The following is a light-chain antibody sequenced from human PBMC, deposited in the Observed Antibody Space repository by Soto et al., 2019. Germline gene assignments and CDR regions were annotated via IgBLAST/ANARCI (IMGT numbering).Light chain of an antibody. CDR2: EVS. CDR1: SSDVGSHDL. J-gene: IGLJ3*02. V-gene: IGLV2-23*02. Sequence: QSVLTQPASVSGSPGQSITISCTGTSSDVGSHDLVSWYQQHPGKAPKVMIYEVSNRPSGVSNRFSGSKSGNTASLTISGLQAEDEGDYYCCSDAGSSTGVFGGGTKLTVL. CDR3: CSDAGSSTGV.